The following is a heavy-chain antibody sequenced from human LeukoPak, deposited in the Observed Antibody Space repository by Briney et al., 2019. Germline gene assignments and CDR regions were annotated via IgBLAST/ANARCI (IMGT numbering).Heavy chain of an antibody. Sequence: PSETLSLTCTVSGGSISSSSYYWGWIRQPPGKGPEWIGSIYYSGSTYYNPSLKSRVTISVDTSKNQFSLKLSSVTAADTAVYYCARMGRRVWAAAGTRGLGWFDPWGQGTLVTVSS. CDR1: GGSISSSSYY. V-gene: IGHV4-39*07. D-gene: IGHD6-13*01. J-gene: IGHJ5*02. CDR2: IYYSGST. CDR3: ARMGRRVWAAAGTRGLGWFDP.